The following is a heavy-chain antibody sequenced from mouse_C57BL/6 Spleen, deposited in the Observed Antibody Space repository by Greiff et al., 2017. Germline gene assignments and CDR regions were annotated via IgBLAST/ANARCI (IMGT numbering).Heavy chain of an antibody. V-gene: IGHV1-12*01. CDR3: ARGLYDGYSLDY. Sequence: QVQLKESGAELVRPGASVKLSCKASGYTFTSYNMHWVKQTPRQGLEWIGAIYPGNGDTSYNQKFKGKATLTVDTSSSTAYRQLSSLTSEDSAVYFCARGLYDGYSLDYWGQGTSVTVSS. CDR2: IYPGNGDT. D-gene: IGHD2-3*01. J-gene: IGHJ4*01. CDR1: GYTFTSYN.